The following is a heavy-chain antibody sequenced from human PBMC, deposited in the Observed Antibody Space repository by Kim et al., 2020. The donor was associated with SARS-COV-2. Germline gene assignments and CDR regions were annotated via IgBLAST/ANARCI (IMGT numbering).Heavy chain of an antibody. V-gene: IGHV3-11*05. J-gene: IGHJ4*02. CDR1: GFTFSDYY. D-gene: IGHD3-10*01. CDR2: ISSSSSYT. Sequence: GGSLRLSCAASGFTFSDYYMSWIRQAPGKGLEWVSYISSSSSYTNYADSVKGRFTISRDNAKNSLYPQMNSLRAEDTAVYYCARELRITMVRGVISSPDYWGQGTLVTVSS. CDR3: ARELRITMVRGVISSPDY.